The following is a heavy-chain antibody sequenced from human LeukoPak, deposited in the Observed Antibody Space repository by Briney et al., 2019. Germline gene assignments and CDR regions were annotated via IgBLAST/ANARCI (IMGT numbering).Heavy chain of an antibody. CDR1: GASISAYY. V-gene: IGHV4-59*08. CDR2: INYSGNT. CDR3: ASFSWGSGSYNQEAIWSWFDP. D-gene: IGHD3-10*01. J-gene: IGHJ5*02. Sequence: SETLSLTCTVSGASISAYYWSWIRQPPGKGLEWIGYINYSGNTNYNPSLKSRVTISVDTSKNQFSLKLSSVTAADTAVYYCASFSWGSGSYNQEAIWSWFDPWGQGTLVIVSS.